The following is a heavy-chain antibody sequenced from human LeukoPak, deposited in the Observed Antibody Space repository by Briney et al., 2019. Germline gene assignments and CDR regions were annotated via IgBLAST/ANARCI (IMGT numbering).Heavy chain of an antibody. J-gene: IGHJ4*02. CDR2: IIPILGIA. D-gene: IGHD6-13*01. CDR3: ARVGAAAGTDY. CDR1: GGTFSSYA. Sequence: SVKVSCKASGGTFSSYAISWVRQAPGQGLEWMGRIIPILGIANYAQKFQGRVTITADKSTSAAYMELSSLRSEDTAVYYCARVGAAAGTDYWGQGTLVTVSS. V-gene: IGHV1-69*04.